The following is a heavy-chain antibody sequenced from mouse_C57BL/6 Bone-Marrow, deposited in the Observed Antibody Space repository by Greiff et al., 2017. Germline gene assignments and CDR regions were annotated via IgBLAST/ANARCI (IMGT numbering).Heavy chain of an antibody. CDR1: GYTFTSYW. D-gene: IGHD1-1*01. V-gene: IGHV1-59*01. J-gene: IGHJ2*01. CDR3: ERWYYGSPLDY. CDR2: IDPSDSYT. Sequence: QVQLQQPGAELVRPGTSVKLSCKASGYTFTSYWMHWVQQRPGQGLEWIGVIDPSDSYTNYNQKFKGKATLTVDTSSSTAYMQLSGLTSEDSAVYYCERWYYGSPLDYWGQGTTVTVAS.